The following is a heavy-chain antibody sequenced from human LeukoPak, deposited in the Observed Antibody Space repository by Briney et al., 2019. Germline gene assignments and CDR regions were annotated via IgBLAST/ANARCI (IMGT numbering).Heavy chain of an antibody. J-gene: IGHJ6*03. Sequence: GGSLRLSCAASGFTFSNAWMSWVRQAPGKGLEWVGRIKSKTDGGTTDYAAPVKGRFTISRDDSKNTLYLQMNSLKTEDTAVYYCTIGLGYCSSTSCYPYYYYYMDVWGKGTTVTVSS. D-gene: IGHD2-2*01. CDR1: GFTFSNAW. CDR2: IKSKTDGGTT. V-gene: IGHV3-15*01. CDR3: TIGLGYCSSTSCYPYYYYYMDV.